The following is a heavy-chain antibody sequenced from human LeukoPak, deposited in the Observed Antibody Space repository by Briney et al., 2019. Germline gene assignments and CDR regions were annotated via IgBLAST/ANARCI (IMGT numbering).Heavy chain of an antibody. Sequence: SETLSLTCAVSGYSISSGYYWGWIRQPPGKGLEWIGSIYHSGSTYYNPSLKSRVTMSVDTSKNQFSLKLSFVTAADTAVYYCARAERSLYYYYMDVWGKGTTVTVSS. CDR1: GYSISSGYY. CDR2: IYHSGST. J-gene: IGHJ6*03. V-gene: IGHV4-38-2*01. CDR3: ARAERSLYYYYMDV. D-gene: IGHD1-14*01.